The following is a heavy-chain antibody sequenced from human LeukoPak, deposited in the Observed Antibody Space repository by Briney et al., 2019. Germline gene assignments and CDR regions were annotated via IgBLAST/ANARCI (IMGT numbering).Heavy chain of an antibody. J-gene: IGHJ6*03. CDR3: ARARSSWYPHYYYYYMDV. V-gene: IGHV1-8*01. CDR2: MNPNSGNT. D-gene: IGHD6-13*01. Sequence: ASVKVSCKASGYTFTSYDINRVRQATGQGLEWMGWMNPNSGNTGYAQKFQGRVTMTRNTSISTAYMELSSLGSEDTAVYYCARARSSWYPHYYYYYMDVWGKGTTVTVSS. CDR1: GYTFTSYD.